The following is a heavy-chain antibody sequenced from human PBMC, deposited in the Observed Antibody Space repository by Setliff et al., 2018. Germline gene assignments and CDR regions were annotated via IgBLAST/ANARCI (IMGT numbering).Heavy chain of an antibody. CDR2: INHSGSG. J-gene: IGHJ3*02. V-gene: IGHV4-34*01. D-gene: IGHD1-1*01. CDR1: GGSISPYF. CDR3: RQAVVGRDVFDI. Sequence: PSETLSLTCTVSGGSISPYFWSWIRQPPGKGLEWIGEINHSGSGDYNPSFKGRVTISVDTSKKQFSLTLTSVTAADTALYYCRQAVVGRDVFDIWGQGTVVTVS.